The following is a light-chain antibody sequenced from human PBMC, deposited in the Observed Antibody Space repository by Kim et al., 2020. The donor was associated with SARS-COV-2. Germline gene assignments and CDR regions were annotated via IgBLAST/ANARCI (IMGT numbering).Light chain of an antibody. CDR2: EAF. CDR3: QQYGSSTYT. CDR1: QSVRSRL. Sequence: LSPGEHANLPCRASQSVRSRLVAWYKQKPGQAPRLLIYEAFKRVAGIPDRFSGSGSGTDFTLTISRPEPEDFAMYYCQQYGSSTYTFGQGTKLEI. J-gene: IGKJ2*01. V-gene: IGKV3-20*01.